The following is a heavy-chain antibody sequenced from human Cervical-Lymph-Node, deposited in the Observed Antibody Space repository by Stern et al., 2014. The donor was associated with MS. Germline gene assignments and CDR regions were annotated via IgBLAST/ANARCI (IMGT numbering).Heavy chain of an antibody. D-gene: IGHD6-13*01. V-gene: IGHV1-18*01. CDR1: GYTFTSYG. CDR3: ARDSGYSSSWYPWYFDY. J-gene: IGHJ4*02. CDR2: ISAYNGNT. Sequence: VQLVQSGAEVKKPGASVKVSCKASGYTFTSYGISWVRQAPGQGLEWLGWISAYNGNTNCARKLQGRVTMTTDTSTSTAYMELRILRSDDTAVYYCARDSGYSSSWYPWYFDYWGQGTLVTVSS.